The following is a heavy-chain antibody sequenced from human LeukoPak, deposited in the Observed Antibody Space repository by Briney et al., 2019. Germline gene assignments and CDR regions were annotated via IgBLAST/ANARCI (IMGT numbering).Heavy chain of an antibody. Sequence: PGRSLRLSCAASGFTFSTYAIHWVRQAPGKGLEWVAVISYDGSNKYYADSVKGRFTISRDNSKNTLYLQMNSLRAEETAVYYCARDQASSWYSRKSFDYWGQGTLVTVSS. V-gene: IGHV3-30-3*01. CDR3: ARDQASSWYSRKSFDY. J-gene: IGHJ4*02. D-gene: IGHD6-13*01. CDR1: GFTFSTYA. CDR2: ISYDGSNK.